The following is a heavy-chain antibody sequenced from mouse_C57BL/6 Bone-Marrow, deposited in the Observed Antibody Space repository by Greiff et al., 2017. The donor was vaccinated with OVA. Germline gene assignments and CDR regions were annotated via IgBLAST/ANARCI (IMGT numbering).Heavy chain of an antibody. V-gene: IGHV1-7*01. Sequence: VQLQESGAELAKPGASVKLSCKASGYTFTSYSMHWVKQRPGQGLEWIGYINPSSGYTKYNQKFKDKATLTADKSSSTAYMQLSSLTSEASAVYYCASASYITTVPSFAYWGQGTLVTVSA. CDR2: INPSSGYT. CDR3: ASASYITTVPSFAY. J-gene: IGHJ3*01. CDR1: GYTFTSYS. D-gene: IGHD1-1*01.